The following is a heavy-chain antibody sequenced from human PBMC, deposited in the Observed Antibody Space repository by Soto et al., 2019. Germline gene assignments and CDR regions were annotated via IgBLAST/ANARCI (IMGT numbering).Heavy chain of an antibody. CDR2: IDTDGGGT. CDR1: GFTLRSHR. Sequence: EVQLVESGGGLVQPGGSLRVSCAASGFTLRSHRIHWVRQAPGKGLEWVSRIDTDGGGTSYADSVKGRFTISTNNAKNPVYLQRNGLRAEDRAVYYCATVFDLWGQGTLVTVSS. V-gene: IGHV3-74*01. J-gene: IGHJ5*02. CDR3: ATVFDL.